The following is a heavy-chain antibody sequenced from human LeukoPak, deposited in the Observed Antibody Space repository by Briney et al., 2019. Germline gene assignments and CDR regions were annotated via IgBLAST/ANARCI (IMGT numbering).Heavy chain of an antibody. CDR2: ISWNSGSI. Sequence: GGSLRLSCAASGFTFDDYAMHWVRQAPGKGLEWVSGISWNSGSIGYADSVKGRFTISRDNAKNSLYLQMNSLRAEDTAVHYCVRAYHPGGWFDPWGQGTLVTVSS. CDR1: GFTFDDYA. CDR3: VRAYHPGGWFDP. J-gene: IGHJ5*02. V-gene: IGHV3-9*01. D-gene: IGHD2-21*01.